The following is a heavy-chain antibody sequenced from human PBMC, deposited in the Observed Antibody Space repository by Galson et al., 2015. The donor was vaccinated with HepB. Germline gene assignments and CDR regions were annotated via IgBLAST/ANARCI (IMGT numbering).Heavy chain of an antibody. J-gene: IGHJ4*02. Sequence: SLRLSCAASGFTFSSYDMHWVRQATGKGLEWVSAIGTAGDPYYPGSVKGRFTISRENAKNSLYLQMNSLRAGDTAVYYCARRSRDGYNYFDYWGQGTLVTVSS. CDR1: GFTFSSYD. D-gene: IGHD5-24*01. CDR3: ARRSRDGYNYFDY. V-gene: IGHV3-13*05. CDR2: IGTAGDP.